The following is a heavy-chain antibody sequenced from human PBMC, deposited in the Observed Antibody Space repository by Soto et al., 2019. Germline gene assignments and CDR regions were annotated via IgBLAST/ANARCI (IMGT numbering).Heavy chain of an antibody. Sequence: QVQLVQSGAEVKKPGSSVKVSCKASGGTFSSYAISWVRQAPGQGLEWMGGIIPIFGTANYAQKFQGRVTITADDSTSTAYMELSSLRSEDTAVYYCARGSIAARPVWPTYYYGMDVWGQGTTVTVSS. D-gene: IGHD6-6*01. CDR3: ARGSIAARPVWPTYYYGMDV. J-gene: IGHJ6*02. CDR1: GGTFSSYA. V-gene: IGHV1-69*12. CDR2: IIPIFGTA.